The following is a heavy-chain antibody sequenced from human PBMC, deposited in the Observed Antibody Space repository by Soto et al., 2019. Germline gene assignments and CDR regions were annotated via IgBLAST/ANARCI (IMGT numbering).Heavy chain of an antibody. J-gene: IGHJ4*02. CDR2: ISGSGEST. V-gene: IGHV3-23*01. CDR3: AKDKGVSASWYRSYLDY. D-gene: IGHD6-13*01. Sequence: PGGSLRLSCAASGFTFSSYAMSWFRQAPGKGLEWVSSISGSGESTNYADAVKGRFSISRDKSRNAVYLQMNSLRAEDTAIYYCAKDKGVSASWYRSYLDYWGQGTLVTVSS. CDR1: GFTFSSYA.